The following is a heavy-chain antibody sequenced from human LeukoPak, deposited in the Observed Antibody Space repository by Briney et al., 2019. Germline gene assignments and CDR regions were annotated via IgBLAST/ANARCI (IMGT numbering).Heavy chain of an antibody. CDR1: GYTFTSYD. V-gene: IGHV1-8*03. CDR3: ARGLRRRKTLTGTMGWSGYYYYMDV. CDR2: MNPNSGNT. D-gene: IGHD1-7*01. Sequence: GASVKVSCKASGYTFTSYDINWVRQATGQGLEWMGWMNPNSGNTGYAQKLQGRVTITRNTSISTAYMELSSLRSEDTAVYYCARGLRRRKTLTGTMGWSGYYYYMDVWGKGTTVTVSS. J-gene: IGHJ6*03.